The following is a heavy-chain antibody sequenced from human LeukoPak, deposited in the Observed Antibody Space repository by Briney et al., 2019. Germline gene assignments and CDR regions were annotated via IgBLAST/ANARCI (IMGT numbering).Heavy chain of an antibody. CDR2: ISGSGGST. CDR3: AKDSMITFGGVIVRRYFQH. CDR1: GFTSSSYA. V-gene: IGHV3-23*01. Sequence: GGSLRLSCAASGFTSSSYAMSWVRQAPGKGLEWVSAISGSGGSTYYADSVKGRFTISRDNSKNTLYLQMNSLRAEDTAVYYCAKDSMITFGGVIVRRYFQHWGQGTLVTVSS. D-gene: IGHD3-16*02. J-gene: IGHJ1*01.